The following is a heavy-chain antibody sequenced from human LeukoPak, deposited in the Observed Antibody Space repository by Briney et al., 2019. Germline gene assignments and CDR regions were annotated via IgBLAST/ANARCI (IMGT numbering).Heavy chain of an antibody. J-gene: IGHJ3*02. V-gene: IGHV3-43*02. Sequence: GGSLGLSCAASGFTFDDYAMHWVRQPPGKGLEWVSLISGDGGSTYYADSVKGRFTISRGNSKNSMYLQMNSLRTEDTALYYCAKDIGSSGSDAFDIWGQGTMVTVSS. CDR3: AKDIGSSGSDAFDI. CDR1: GFTFDDYA. D-gene: IGHD6-19*01. CDR2: ISGDGGST.